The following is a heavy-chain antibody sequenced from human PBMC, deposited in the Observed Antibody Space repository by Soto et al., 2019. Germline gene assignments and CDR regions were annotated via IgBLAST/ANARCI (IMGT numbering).Heavy chain of an antibody. V-gene: IGHV1-46*03. J-gene: IGHJ4*02. CDR3: SRVDPGETSPFDH. Sequence: ASVTVSCQASGYSFTSYYLHWVRQAPGQGLEWMGWINPFDGSRMFAQSFQGRVTFTRDTSTSTVYMELSGLRSDDTAVYYCSRVDPGETSPFDHWGQGTLVTVSS. D-gene: IGHD3-10*01. CDR1: GYSFTSYY. CDR2: INPFDGSR.